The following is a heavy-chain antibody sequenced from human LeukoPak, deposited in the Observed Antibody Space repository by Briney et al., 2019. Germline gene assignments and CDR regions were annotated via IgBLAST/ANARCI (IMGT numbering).Heavy chain of an antibody. CDR3: AKGYSDYFDY. CDR1: GFNFRSYG. J-gene: IGHJ4*02. Sequence: PGGSLRLSCAASGFNFRSYGIHWVRQAPGRGLEWVAFVRYDGYNKYYGDFVKGRFTISRDNSKNTLYLQMDSLRAEDTAVYYRAKGYSDYFDYWGQGTLVTVSS. D-gene: IGHD4-11*01. V-gene: IGHV3-30*02. CDR2: VRYDGYNK.